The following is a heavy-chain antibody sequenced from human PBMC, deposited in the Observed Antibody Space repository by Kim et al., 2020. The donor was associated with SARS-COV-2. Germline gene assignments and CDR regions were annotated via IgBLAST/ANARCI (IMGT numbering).Heavy chain of an antibody. D-gene: IGHD4-17*01. J-gene: IGHJ4*02. CDR1: GGSISSSSYY. Sequence: SETLSLTCTVSGGSISSSSYYWGWIRQPPGKGLEWIGSIYYSGSTYYNPSLKSRVTISVDTSKNQFSLKLSSVTAADTAVYYCARQGSGVFSDYGDYVHDYWGQGTLVTVSS. CDR2: IYYSGST. CDR3: ARQGSGVFSDYGDYVHDY. V-gene: IGHV4-39*01.